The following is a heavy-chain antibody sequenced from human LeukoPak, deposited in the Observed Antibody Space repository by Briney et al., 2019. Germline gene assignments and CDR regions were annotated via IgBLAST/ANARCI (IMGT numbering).Heavy chain of an antibody. CDR1: GFTFSNAW. D-gene: IGHD2-2*01. Sequence: PGGSLRLSCAASGFTFSNAWMSWGRQAPGKGLEWVGRIKSKTDGGTTDYAAPVKGRFTISRDDSKNTLYLQMSGLKTEDTAVYYCTTDPPKYCSSTSCPTGYWGQGTLVTVSS. V-gene: IGHV3-15*01. J-gene: IGHJ4*02. CDR2: IKSKTDGGTT. CDR3: TTDPPKYCSSTSCPTGY.